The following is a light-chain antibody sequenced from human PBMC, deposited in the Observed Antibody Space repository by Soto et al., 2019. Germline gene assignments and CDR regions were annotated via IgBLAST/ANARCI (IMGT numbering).Light chain of an antibody. V-gene: IGKV1-8*01. Sequence: AIRLTQSPSSLSASTGARVTITCRASQGISSYLAWYQQKPGKAPKLLIYAASTLQSGVPSRFSGSGSGTDCTLTISCLQSEDFAGYSCQRYYSYPRFTFGPGTKVYI. CDR2: AAS. CDR3: QRYYSYPRFT. CDR1: QGISSY. J-gene: IGKJ3*01.